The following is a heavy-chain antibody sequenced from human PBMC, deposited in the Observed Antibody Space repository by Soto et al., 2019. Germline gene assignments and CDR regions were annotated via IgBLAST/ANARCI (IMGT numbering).Heavy chain of an antibody. V-gene: IGHV4-39*01. D-gene: IGHD4-17*01. CDR3: ASHAYGNNRYYFDL. CDR2: VYYSGST. CDR1: GGSVSSSSYY. Sequence: PSETLSLTCTVSGGSVSSSSYYWGWIRQLPGKGLEWVGSVYYSGSTYYNLSLKSRVTVSVDTSKNQFSLHLSSVTAADTAVYYCASHAYGNNRYYFDLWGQGTLVTVSS. J-gene: IGHJ4*02.